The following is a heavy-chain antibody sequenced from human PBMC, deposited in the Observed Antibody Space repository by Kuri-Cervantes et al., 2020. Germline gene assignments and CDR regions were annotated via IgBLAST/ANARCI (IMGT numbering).Heavy chain of an antibody. CDR2: IKQDGSEK. D-gene: IGHD2-2*02. CDR3: ARDEGGISLAIGMDV. Sequence: GGSLRLSCAASGFTFSSYWMSWVRQAPGKGLEWVANIKQDGSEKYYVDSVKGRFTISRDNSKNTLYLQMNSLRAEDTAVYYCARDEGGISLAIGMDVWGQGTTVTVSS. V-gene: IGHV3-7*01. CDR1: GFTFSSYW. J-gene: IGHJ6*02.